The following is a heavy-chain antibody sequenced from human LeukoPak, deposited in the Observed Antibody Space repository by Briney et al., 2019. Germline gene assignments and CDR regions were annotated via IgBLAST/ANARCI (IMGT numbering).Heavy chain of an antibody. CDR2: IKQDGSEK. D-gene: IGHD5-12*01. CDR3: AKVDIVATISKYYFDY. J-gene: IGHJ4*02. V-gene: IGHV3-7*01. Sequence: GGSLRLSCAASGFTFSSYWMSWVRQAPGKGLEWVANIKQDGSEKYYVDSVKDRFTISRDNAKNSLYLQMNSLRAEDTAVYYWAKVDIVATISKYYFDYWGQGTLVTVSS. CDR1: GFTFSSYW.